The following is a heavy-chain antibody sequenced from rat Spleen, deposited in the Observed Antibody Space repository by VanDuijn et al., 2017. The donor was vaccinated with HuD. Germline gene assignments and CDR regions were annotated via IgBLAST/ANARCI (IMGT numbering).Heavy chain of an antibody. CDR1: GFTFSSFA. J-gene: IGHJ2*01. CDR3: ARQWDY. V-gene: IGHV5-7*01. Sequence: EVQLVESGGGLVQPGRSLKLSCAASGFTFSSFAMAWVRQAPKKGLEWVATISYDGSSTYYRDSVKGRFTISRDNAKNTLYLQLDSLRSEDTATYYCARQWDYWGQGVMVTVSS. CDR2: ISYDGSST.